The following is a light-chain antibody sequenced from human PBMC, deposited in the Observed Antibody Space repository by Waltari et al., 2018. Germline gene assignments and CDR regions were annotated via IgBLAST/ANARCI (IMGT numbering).Light chain of an antibody. V-gene: IGKV3D-15*01. J-gene: IGKJ1*01. CDR2: GTS. Sequence: TVSRRDSKGLTRSTFASLQQKPGQLPRLLMYGTSSRAAGLPDRFSCSGSGRDLSLTMSGMQPEDCATYNCQQYDYWPWTFGQGTRVE. CDR3: QQYDYWPWT. CDR1: KGLTRST.